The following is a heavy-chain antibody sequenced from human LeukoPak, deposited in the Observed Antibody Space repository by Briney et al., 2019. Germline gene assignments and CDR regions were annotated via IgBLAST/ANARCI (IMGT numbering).Heavy chain of an antibody. V-gene: IGHV3-30*04. D-gene: IGHD6-19*01. J-gene: IGHJ5*02. CDR3: ARAAAETGAFRDNWFDP. CDR2: TSDDGRKE. Sequence: GGSLRLSCAASGFTFSSYAMNWVRQAPGKGLEWVAVTSDDGRKEIYADSVKGRFTISRDNSKNTLYLEMNSLRGEDTALYYCARAAAETGAFRDNWFDPWGQGTLVTVSS. CDR1: GFTFSSYA.